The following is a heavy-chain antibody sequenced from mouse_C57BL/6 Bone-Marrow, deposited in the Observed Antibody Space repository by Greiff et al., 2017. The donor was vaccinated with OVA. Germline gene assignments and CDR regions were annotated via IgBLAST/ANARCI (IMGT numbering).Heavy chain of an antibody. J-gene: IGHJ2*01. Sequence: EVKLMESGGGLVKPGGSLKLSCAASGFTFSSYAMSWVRQTPEKRLEWVATISDGGSYTYYPDNVKGRFTISRDNAKNNLYLQMSHLKSEDTAMYCCARLTVTRYSDYWGQGTTLTVSS. CDR1: GFTFSSYA. CDR2: ISDGGSYT. D-gene: IGHD2-13*01. CDR3: ARLTVTRYSDY. V-gene: IGHV5-4*03.